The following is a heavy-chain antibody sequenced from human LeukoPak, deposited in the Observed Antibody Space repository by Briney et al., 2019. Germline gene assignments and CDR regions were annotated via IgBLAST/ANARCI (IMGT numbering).Heavy chain of an antibody. CDR1: GGSISSYY. D-gene: IGHD4-23*01. J-gene: IGHJ4*02. Sequence: SETMSLTCTVSGGSISSYYWSWIRQSPGKALEWIGYIYYTGTTNYNPSLKSRVTILVDTSKNHFSLKLSSVTAADTAVYYCARDRYGGNSGEFDYWGQGTLVTVSS. CDR2: IYYTGTT. CDR3: ARDRYGGNSGEFDY. V-gene: IGHV4-59*01.